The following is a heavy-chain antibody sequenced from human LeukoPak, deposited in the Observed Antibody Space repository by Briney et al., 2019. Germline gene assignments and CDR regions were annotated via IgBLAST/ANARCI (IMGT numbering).Heavy chain of an antibody. CDR3: ARVYDILTGYSDWFDP. D-gene: IGHD3-9*01. Sequence: ASVKVSCKASGYTFTGYYIHWVRQAPGQGLEWMGWMNPNSGGTNYAQKFQGRVTMTRDTSISTAYMELSRLRSDDTAVYYCARVYDILTGYSDWFDPWGQGTLVTVSS. CDR2: MNPNSGGT. J-gene: IGHJ5*02. V-gene: IGHV1-2*02. CDR1: GYTFTGYY.